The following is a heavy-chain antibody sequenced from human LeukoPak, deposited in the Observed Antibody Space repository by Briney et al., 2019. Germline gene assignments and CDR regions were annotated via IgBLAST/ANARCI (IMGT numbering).Heavy chain of an antibody. CDR3: TTDPYSGSYNYYYSMDV. V-gene: IGHV3-53*01. J-gene: IGHJ6*02. Sequence: GGSLRLSHAASGFTVSSNYMSWVRQAPGKGLEWVSIIYSGGSTYYADSVKGRFTISRHNSKNTLYLQMNSLKTEDTAVYYCTTDPYSGSYNYYYSMDVWGQGTTVTVSS. D-gene: IGHD1-26*01. CDR2: IYSGGST. CDR1: GFTVSSNY.